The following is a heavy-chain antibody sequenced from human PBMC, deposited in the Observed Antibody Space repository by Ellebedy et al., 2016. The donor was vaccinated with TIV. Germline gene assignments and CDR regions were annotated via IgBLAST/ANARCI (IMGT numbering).Heavy chain of an antibody. CDR1: GYSFTNYW. CDR3: ARRPTYGPLEFFDY. Sequence: GESLKISCKGSGYSFTNYWIGWVRQMPGKGLEWMAIIYPGDSNTIYSPSFQGQVTISADKSIGTAYLQWSSLKASDSAMHYCARRPTYGPLEFFDYWGQGTLVTVSS. CDR2: IYPGDSNT. D-gene: IGHD1-1*01. J-gene: IGHJ4*02. V-gene: IGHV5-51*01.